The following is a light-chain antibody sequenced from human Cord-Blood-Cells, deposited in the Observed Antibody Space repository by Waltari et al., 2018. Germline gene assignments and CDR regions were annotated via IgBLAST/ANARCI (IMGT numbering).Light chain of an antibody. J-gene: IGLJ2*01. Sequence: QSALTQPASVSGSPGQSITISCTGTSSDVGSYNLFSWYQQHPGKAPKLMIYEGSKRPSGVSNRFSGSKSGNTASLTIPGLQAEDEADYYCCSYAGSSTVVFGGGTKLTVL. CDR3: CSYAGSSTVV. CDR2: EGS. CDR1: SSDVGSYNL. V-gene: IGLV2-23*01.